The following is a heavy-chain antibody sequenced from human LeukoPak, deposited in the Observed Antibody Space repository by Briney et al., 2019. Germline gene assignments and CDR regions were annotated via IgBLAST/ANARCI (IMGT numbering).Heavy chain of an antibody. D-gene: IGHD1-14*01. J-gene: IGHJ6*03. CDR1: GFTFSSYA. Sequence: GGPLRLSCAASGFTFSSYAMSWVRQAPGKGLEWVSAISGSGGSTYYADSVKGRFTISRDNSKNTLYLQMNSLRAEDTAVYYCAKNPSYYYYMDVWGKGTTVTVSS. CDR3: AKNPSYYYYMDV. V-gene: IGHV3-23*01. CDR2: ISGSGGST.